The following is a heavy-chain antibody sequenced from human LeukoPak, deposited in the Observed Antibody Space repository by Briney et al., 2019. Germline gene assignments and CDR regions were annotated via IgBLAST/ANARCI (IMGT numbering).Heavy chain of an antibody. J-gene: IGHJ3*02. Sequence: GGSLRLSCAASGLTFSSYWMCWVRQAPGKGLEWVSGISGSSGSTYYADSVKGRFTISRDNSKNTLYLQMDSLRAEDTAVYYCAKDRRCSSTTCYDAFGIWGQGTMVTVSS. CDR2: ISGSSGST. CDR1: GLTFSSYW. D-gene: IGHD2-2*01. CDR3: AKDRRCSSTTCYDAFGI. V-gene: IGHV3-23*01.